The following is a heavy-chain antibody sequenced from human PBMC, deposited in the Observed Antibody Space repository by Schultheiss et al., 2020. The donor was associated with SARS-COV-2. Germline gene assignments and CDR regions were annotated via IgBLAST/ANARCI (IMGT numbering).Heavy chain of an antibody. Sequence: GGSLRLSCAASGFTFDDYAIHWVRQAPGKGLEWVGRIKSKTDGGTTDYAAPVKGRFTISRDDSKNTLYLQMNSLKTEDTAVYYCTVSRTFDYWGQGTLVTVSS. V-gene: IGHV3-15*01. D-gene: IGHD3-16*02. CDR2: IKSKTDGGTT. CDR1: GFTFDDYA. J-gene: IGHJ4*02. CDR3: TVSRTFDY.